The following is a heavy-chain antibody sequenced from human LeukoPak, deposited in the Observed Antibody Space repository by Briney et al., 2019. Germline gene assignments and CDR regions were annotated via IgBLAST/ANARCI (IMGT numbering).Heavy chain of an antibody. D-gene: IGHD1-1*01. CDR3: ARDPLDWNDAGY. J-gene: IGHJ4*02. CDR1: GFTFSSYS. Sequence: GGSLRLSCAASGFTFSSYSMNWVRQAPGKGLEWVSSISSSSSYIYYADSVKGRFTISRDNAKNSLYLQMNSLRAEDTAVYYCARDPLDWNDAGYWGQGTLVTVSS. V-gene: IGHV3-21*01. CDR2: ISSSSSYI.